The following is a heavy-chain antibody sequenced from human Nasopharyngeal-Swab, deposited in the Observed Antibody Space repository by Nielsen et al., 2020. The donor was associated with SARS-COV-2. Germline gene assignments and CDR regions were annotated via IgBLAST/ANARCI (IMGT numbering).Heavy chain of an antibody. V-gene: IGHV4-39*01. D-gene: IGHD3-10*01. Sequence: LRLSCTVSGGSISSSSYYWGWIRQPPGKGLEWIGSIYYSGSTYYNPSLKSRVTISVDTSKNQFSLKLSSVTAADTAVYYCARHRGIYYYYYYGMDVWGQGTTVTVSS. CDR3: ARHRGIYYYYYYGMDV. CDR2: IYYSGST. J-gene: IGHJ6*02. CDR1: GGSISSSSYY.